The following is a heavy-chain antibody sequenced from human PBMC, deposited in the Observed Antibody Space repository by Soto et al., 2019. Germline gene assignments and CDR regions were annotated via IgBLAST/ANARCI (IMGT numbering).Heavy chain of an antibody. Sequence: EVQLVESGGGLVKPGGSLRLSCAASGFTFSDYYINWVRQAPGKGLEWVSSISSSSSDIYYADSVKGRFTVTRDNAKNSLYLQMNSVRAEDTAVYYCAREIRYCGGGSCYTVGAFDIWGQGTMVTVSS. J-gene: IGHJ3*02. CDR2: ISSSSSDI. V-gene: IGHV3-21*01. CDR3: AREIRYCGGGSCYTVGAFDI. CDR1: GFTFSDYY. D-gene: IGHD2-15*01.